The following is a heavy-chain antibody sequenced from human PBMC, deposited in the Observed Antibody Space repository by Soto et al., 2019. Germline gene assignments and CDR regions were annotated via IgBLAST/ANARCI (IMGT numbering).Heavy chain of an antibody. CDR1: GGSVSGGSYY. CDR3: SRYVDCGEEDV. CDR2: IYFSGRT. J-gene: IGHJ6*02. D-gene: IGHD4-17*01. Sequence: QVQLQESGPGLVKPSETLSLTCTVSGGSVSGGSYYWNWIRQPPGKGLEWIGYIYFSGRTNYNPHLKSRFTITKDTSKNQFSLKLTSATTADTAVYYCSRYVDCGEEDVWGQGTTVTVSS. V-gene: IGHV4-61*01.